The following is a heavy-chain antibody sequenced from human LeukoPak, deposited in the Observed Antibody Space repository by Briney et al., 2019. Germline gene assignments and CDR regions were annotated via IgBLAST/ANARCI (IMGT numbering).Heavy chain of an antibody. J-gene: IGHJ4*02. CDR2: IIPIFGTA. CDR3: ARGVYYYGSGSQEFDY. D-gene: IGHD3-10*01. CDR1: GGTFSSYA. Sequence: ASVKVSCTASGGTFSSYAISWVRQAPGQGLEWMGVIIPIFGTANYAQKFQGRVTITADESTSTAYMELSSLRSEDTAVYYCARGVYYYGSGSQEFDYWGQGTLVTVSS. V-gene: IGHV1-69*13.